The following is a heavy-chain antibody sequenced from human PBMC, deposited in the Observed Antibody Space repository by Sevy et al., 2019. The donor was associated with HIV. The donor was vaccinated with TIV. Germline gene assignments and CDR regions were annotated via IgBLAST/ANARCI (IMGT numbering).Heavy chain of an antibody. CDR1: GFTFSIYG. D-gene: IGHD6-6*01. J-gene: IGHJ4*02. V-gene: IGHV3-30*02. CDR2: IGDDGSTK. CDR3: AKDLTGRYSSSSGDFDY. Sequence: GGSLRLSCAASGFTFSIYGMHWVRQAPGKGLEWVACIGDDGSTKYYADSVKGGFTISRDNSKNTLYLQMNSLRAEDTAVYYCAKDLTGRYSSSSGDFDYWGQGTLVTVSS.